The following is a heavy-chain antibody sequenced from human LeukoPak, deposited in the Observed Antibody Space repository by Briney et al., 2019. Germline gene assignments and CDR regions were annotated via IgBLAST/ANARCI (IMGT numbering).Heavy chain of an antibody. V-gene: IGHV3-48*03. CDR3: ARPHGSVVVPAASDY. D-gene: IGHD2-2*01. Sequence: GGSLRLSCAASGFTFSSYEMNWVRQAPGKGLEWVSYISSSGSTIYYADSVKGRFTISRDNAKNSLYLQMNSLRAEDTAVYYCARPHGSVVVPAASDYWGQGTLVTVSS. CDR1: GFTFSSYE. J-gene: IGHJ4*02. CDR2: ISSSGSTI.